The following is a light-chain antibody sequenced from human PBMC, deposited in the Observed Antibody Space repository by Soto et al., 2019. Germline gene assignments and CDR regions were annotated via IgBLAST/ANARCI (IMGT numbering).Light chain of an antibody. CDR1: QSVSSSY. V-gene: IGKV3-20*01. J-gene: IGKJ1*01. Sequence: IVLTQSPGTLSLSPGERATLSCRASQSVSSSYLAWYQQKPGQAPRLLIYGASSRATGIPDRFSGSGSGTDFTLTISRLEPEDFAVYYCQQYGSSPWTFGQGTNVDIK. CDR2: GAS. CDR3: QQYGSSPWT.